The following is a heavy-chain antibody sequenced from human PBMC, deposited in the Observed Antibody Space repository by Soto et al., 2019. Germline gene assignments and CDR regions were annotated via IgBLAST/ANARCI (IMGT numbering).Heavy chain of an antibody. CDR3: ARAAATTTPISGMDV. J-gene: IGHJ6*02. V-gene: IGHV1-2*04. CDR1: GYTFTGYY. CDR2: INPNSGGT. D-gene: IGHD2-15*01. Sequence: ASVKVSCKASGYTFTGYYMHWVRQAPGQGLEWMGWINPNSGGTNYAQKFQGWVTMTRDTSISTAYMELSRLRSDDTAVYYCARAAATTTPISGMDVWGQGTTVTVSS.